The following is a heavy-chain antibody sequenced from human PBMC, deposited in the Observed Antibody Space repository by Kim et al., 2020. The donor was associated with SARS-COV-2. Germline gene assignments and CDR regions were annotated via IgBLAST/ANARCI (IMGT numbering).Heavy chain of an antibody. Sequence: DSRKVQGRVTIASDTSASSAYMELKSLTSEDTAVYYCARNIVATTTFDYWGQGTLVTVSS. J-gene: IGHJ4*02. CDR3: ARNIVATTTFDY. D-gene: IGHD5-12*01. V-gene: IGHV1-3*01.